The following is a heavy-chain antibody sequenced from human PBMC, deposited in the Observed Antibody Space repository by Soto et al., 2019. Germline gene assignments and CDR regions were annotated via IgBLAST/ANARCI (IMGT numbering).Heavy chain of an antibody. V-gene: IGHV4-4*02. J-gene: IGHJ4*02. D-gene: IGHD1-1*01. CDR2: VYHSGST. CDR1: GGSISTSNW. CDR3: ARTITSGTRFDY. Sequence: QVQLQESGPGLVKPSGTLSLTCAVSGGSISTSNWWSWVRQPPGKGLEWIGEVYHSGSTNYNPYFKSRVAMSVDKSKNQFSLKLNSVTAADTALYYCARTITSGTRFDYWGQGSLVTVSS.